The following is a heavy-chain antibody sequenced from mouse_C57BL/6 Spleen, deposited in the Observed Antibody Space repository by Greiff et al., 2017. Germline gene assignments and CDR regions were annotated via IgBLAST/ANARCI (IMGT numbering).Heavy chain of an antibody. D-gene: IGHD1-1*01. CDR1: GYTFTDYY. Sequence: VQLQQSGPELVKPGASVKISCKASGYTFTDYYINWVKQRPGQGLEWIGWIFPGSGSTYYNEKFKGKATLTVDKSSSTDYMLLSSLTSADSAVYFCARWILLRPFDYWGQGTTLTVSA. J-gene: IGHJ2*01. V-gene: IGHV1-75*01. CDR3: ARWILLRPFDY. CDR2: IFPGSGST.